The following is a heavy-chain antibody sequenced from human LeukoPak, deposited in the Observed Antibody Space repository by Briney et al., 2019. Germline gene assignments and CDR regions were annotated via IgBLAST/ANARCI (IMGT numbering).Heavy chain of an antibody. Sequence: ESGPTLVNPTQTLRLTCTVSGFSLSTSGMCVSWIRQPPGKALEWLARIDWDDGKYYSTSLKTRLTISKDTSKNQVVLTMTNMDPVDTATYYCARQRMTTVTTLPFDSWGQGILVTVSS. CDR2: IDWDDGK. J-gene: IGHJ4*02. D-gene: IGHD4-17*01. CDR3: ARQRMTTVTTLPFDS. CDR1: GFSLSTSGMC. V-gene: IGHV2-70*11.